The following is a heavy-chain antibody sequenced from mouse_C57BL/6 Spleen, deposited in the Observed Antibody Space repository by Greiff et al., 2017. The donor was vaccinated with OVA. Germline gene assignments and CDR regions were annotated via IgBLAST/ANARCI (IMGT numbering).Heavy chain of an antibody. CDR3: ARRRGVITTVVAPGYFEG. J-gene: IGHJ1*03. CDR2: IYPRSGNT. Sequence: QVQLKESGAELARPGASVKLSCKASGYTFTSYGISWVKQRTGQGLEWIGEIYPRSGNTYYNEKFKGKATLTADKSSSTAYMELRSLTSEDSAVYFCARRRGVITTVVAPGYFEGWGTGTTVTVSS. D-gene: IGHD1-1*01. V-gene: IGHV1-81*01. CDR1: GYTFTSYG.